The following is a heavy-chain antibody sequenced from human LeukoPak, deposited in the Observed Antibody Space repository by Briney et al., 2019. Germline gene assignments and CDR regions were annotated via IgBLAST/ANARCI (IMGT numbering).Heavy chain of an antibody. CDR3: ARFAVGANLVDY. V-gene: IGHV3-48*04. Sequence: PGGSLRLSCAASGFTFSSYSMNWVRQAPGKGLEWVSYISSSDSTIYYADSVKGRFTISRDNAKNSLYLQMNSLRAEDTAVYYCARFAVGANLVDYWGQGTLVTVSS. D-gene: IGHD1-26*01. CDR1: GFTFSSYS. CDR2: ISSSDSTI. J-gene: IGHJ4*02.